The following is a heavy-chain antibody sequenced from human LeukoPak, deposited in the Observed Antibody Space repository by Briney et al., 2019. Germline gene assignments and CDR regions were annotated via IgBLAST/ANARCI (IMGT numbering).Heavy chain of an antibody. J-gene: IGHJ5*02. Sequence: GASVKVTCKASGYTFTDYYMHWVRQAPGQGLEWMGWINSNSGGTKYAQKFQGRVTMTRDTSISTVYMELSGLRSDDTAVYFCARVETVAAGRVGRLDPWGQGSLVTVSS. CDR2: INSNSGGT. V-gene: IGHV1-2*02. CDR3: ARVETVAAGRVGRLDP. CDR1: GYTFTDYY. D-gene: IGHD6-13*01.